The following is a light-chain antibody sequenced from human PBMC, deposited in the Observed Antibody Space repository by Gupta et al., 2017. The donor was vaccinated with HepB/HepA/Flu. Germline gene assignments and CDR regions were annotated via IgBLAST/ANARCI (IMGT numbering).Light chain of an antibody. V-gene: IGKV3-20*01. J-gene: IGKJ2*01. CDR2: HAS. CDR1: QSVSDS. Sequence: EIVLTQSPGTLSLSPGERVTLSCRASQSVSDSLAWYQQKHGQAPRLLIYHASSRVTGIPDRFSGSGSGTDFTLTINRLEPEDFAVYYCQQYGSSPSTFGQGSKLEIK. CDR3: QQYGSSPST.